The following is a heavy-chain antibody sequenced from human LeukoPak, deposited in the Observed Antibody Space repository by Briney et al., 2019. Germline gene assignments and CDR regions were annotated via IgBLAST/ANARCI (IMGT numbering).Heavy chain of an antibody. D-gene: IGHD3-10*01. CDR2: IYYSGST. V-gene: IGHV4-39*01. CDR3: ARSYYFGSGSYWFDP. J-gene: IGHJ5*02. Sequence: PSETLSLTCTVSGGSISRSTYYWGWIRQPPGKRLEWIGSIYYSGSTYYNPSLKSRVTISVDTSKKEVSLELSSVTAADTAVYYCARSYYFGSGSYWFDPWGQGTLVTVSS. CDR1: GGSISRSTYY.